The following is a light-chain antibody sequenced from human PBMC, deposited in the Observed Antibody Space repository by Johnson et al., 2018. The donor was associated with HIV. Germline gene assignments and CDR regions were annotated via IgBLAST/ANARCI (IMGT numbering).Light chain of an antibody. CDR3: AAWDDSLNGHYV. V-gene: IGLV1-44*01. CDR2: RNN. Sequence: QSVLTQPPSASGTPGQRVTISCSGGSSNIGSSAVNWYQQLPGTAPKLLIYRNNQRPSGVPDRFSGSKSGPSASLAISGLQAADEADYYCAAWDDSLNGHYVFGTGTKVTVL. J-gene: IGLJ1*01. CDR1: SSNIGSSA.